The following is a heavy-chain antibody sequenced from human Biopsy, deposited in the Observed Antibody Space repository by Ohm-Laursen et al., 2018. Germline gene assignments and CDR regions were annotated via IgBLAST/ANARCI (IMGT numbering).Heavy chain of an antibody. CDR2: ISWNSVGI. Sequence: SLRLSCTASGFIFDDYAMHWVRQAPGKGLEWVSGISWNSVGIGYADSVKGRFTISRDNSRDTLYLQMSSLRAEDTAVYYCAKDRYNYTPIGGFSMDVWGQGTTVTVSS. D-gene: IGHD5-18*01. J-gene: IGHJ6*02. CDR1: GFIFDDYA. CDR3: AKDRYNYTPIGGFSMDV. V-gene: IGHV3-9*01.